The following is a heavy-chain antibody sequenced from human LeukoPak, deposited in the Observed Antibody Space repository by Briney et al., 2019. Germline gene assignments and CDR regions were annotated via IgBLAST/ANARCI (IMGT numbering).Heavy chain of an antibody. J-gene: IGHJ5*02. D-gene: IGHD3-10*01. CDR2: IYHSGST. CDR3: ARDTHYYGSGSYFWFDP. V-gene: IGHV4-4*02. CDR1: GGSISSSNW. Sequence: SGTLSLTCAVSGGSISSSNWWSWVRQPPGKGLEWIGEIYHSGSTNYNPSLKSRVTISVDKSKNQFSLKLSSVTAADTAVYYCARDTHYYGSGSYFWFDPWGQGTLVTVSS.